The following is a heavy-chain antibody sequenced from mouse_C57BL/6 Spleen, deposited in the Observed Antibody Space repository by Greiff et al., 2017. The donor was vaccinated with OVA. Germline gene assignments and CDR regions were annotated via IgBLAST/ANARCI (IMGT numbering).Heavy chain of an antibody. D-gene: IGHD2-14*01. J-gene: IGHJ4*01. CDR1: GYSFTSYY. CDR3: ARGEYDGRRYYAMDY. Sequence: QVQLQQSGPELVKPGASVKISCKASGYSFTSYYIHWVKQRPGQGLEWIGWIYPGSGNTKYNEKFKGKATLTADTSSSTAYMQLSSLTSEDSAVYYCARGEYDGRRYYAMDYWGQGTSVTVSS. V-gene: IGHV1-66*01. CDR2: IYPGSGNT.